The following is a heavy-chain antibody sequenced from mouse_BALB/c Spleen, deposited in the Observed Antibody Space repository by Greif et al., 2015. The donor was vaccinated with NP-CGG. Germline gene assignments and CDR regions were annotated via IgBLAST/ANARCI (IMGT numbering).Heavy chain of an antibody. CDR1: GFTFSSYA. V-gene: IGHV5-9-4*01. CDR3: ASDYDYGGAMDY. Sequence: EVQVVESGGGLVKPGGSLKLPCAASGFTFSSYAMSWVRQSPEKRLEWVAEISSGGSYTYYPDTVTGRFTISRDNAKNTLYLEMSGLRSEDPAMYCCASDYDYGGAMDYWGQGTSVTVSS. D-gene: IGHD2-4*01. J-gene: IGHJ4*01. CDR2: ISSGGSYT.